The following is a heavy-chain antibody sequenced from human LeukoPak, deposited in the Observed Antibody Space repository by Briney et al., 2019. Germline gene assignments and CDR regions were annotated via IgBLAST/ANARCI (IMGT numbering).Heavy chain of an antibody. V-gene: IGHV3-7*01. Sequence: PGGSLRLSCAVSGFTFSSYWMTWVRQAPGKGLEWVANIKRDGSEKYYVDSVKGRFTISRDNAKNSLYLQMNGLRAEDTAVYYCARDLDDYVWGSYRNGAFDIWGQGTMVTVSS. J-gene: IGHJ3*02. CDR1: GFTFSSYW. CDR2: IKRDGSEK. CDR3: ARDLDDYVWGSYRNGAFDI. D-gene: IGHD3-16*02.